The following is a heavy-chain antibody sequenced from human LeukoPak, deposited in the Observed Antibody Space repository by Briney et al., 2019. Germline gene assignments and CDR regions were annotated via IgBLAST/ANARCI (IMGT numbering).Heavy chain of an antibody. Sequence: GASVKVSCKASGYTFSNYYMHWVRQAPGQGLEWMGIINPSGGSTSYAQKFQGRVTMTRDTSTTTVYMELSSLRSEDTAVYYCAKDRSPSGWYRSPDYWGQGTLVTVSS. D-gene: IGHD6-19*01. CDR3: AKDRSPSGWYRSPDY. CDR1: GYTFSNYY. CDR2: INPSGGST. V-gene: IGHV1-46*01. J-gene: IGHJ4*02.